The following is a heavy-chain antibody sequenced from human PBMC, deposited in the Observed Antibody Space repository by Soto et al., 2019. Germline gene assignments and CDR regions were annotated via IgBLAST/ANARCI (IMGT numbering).Heavy chain of an antibody. D-gene: IGHD2-15*01. CDR1: DGSISKFY. CDR3: ARAPIVLTRCYFDS. V-gene: IGHV4-59*01. J-gene: IGHJ4*02. Sequence: PSETLSLTCTVSDGSISKFYWSWIRQPPGKGLEWIGYISSSGNTNCNPSLKGRVSISVDTSKNQFSLNLTSVTAADTAVEYCARAPIVLTRCYFDSWGQGTPVTVSS. CDR2: ISSSGNT.